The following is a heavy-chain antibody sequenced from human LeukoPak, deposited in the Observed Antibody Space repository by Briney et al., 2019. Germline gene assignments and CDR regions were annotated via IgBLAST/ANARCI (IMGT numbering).Heavy chain of an antibody. Sequence: PGGSLRLSCAASGFTFISYSMNWVRQAPGKGLEWVSSISSSSSYISYADSVKGRFTISRDNAKNSLYLQMNSLRAEDTAVYYCARVRDAYNQGLDYWGQGTLVTVSS. D-gene: IGHD5-24*01. CDR3: ARVRDAYNQGLDY. CDR1: GFTFISYS. V-gene: IGHV3-21*01. CDR2: ISSSSSYI. J-gene: IGHJ4*02.